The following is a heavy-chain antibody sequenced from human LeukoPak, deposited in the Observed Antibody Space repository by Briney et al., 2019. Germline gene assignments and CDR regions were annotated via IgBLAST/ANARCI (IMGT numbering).Heavy chain of an antibody. V-gene: IGHV4-39*01. CDR1: GGSISSSSYY. J-gene: IGHJ4*02. CDR3: ARLNSSGWYLGY. CDR2: IYYSGST. D-gene: IGHD6-19*01. Sequence: PSETLSLTCTVSGGSISSSSYYWGWIRQPPGKGLEWIGSIYYSGSTYYNPSLKSRVTISVDTSKNQFSLKLSSVTAADTAVYYCARLNSSGWYLGYWGQGTLVTVSS.